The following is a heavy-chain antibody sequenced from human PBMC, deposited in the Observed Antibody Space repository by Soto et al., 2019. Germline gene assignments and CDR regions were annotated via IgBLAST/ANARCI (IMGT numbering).Heavy chain of an antibody. CDR2: IYYSGST. CDR3: ARSEGDYIDY. V-gene: IGHV4-31*03. J-gene: IGHJ4*02. CDR1: GGSISSGGYY. Sequence: SETLSLTCTVSGGSISSGGYYWSWIRQHPGKGLEWIGYIYYSGSTYYNPSLKSRVTISVDTSKNQFSLKLSSVTAADTAVYYCARSEGDYIDYWGQGTLVTVPS.